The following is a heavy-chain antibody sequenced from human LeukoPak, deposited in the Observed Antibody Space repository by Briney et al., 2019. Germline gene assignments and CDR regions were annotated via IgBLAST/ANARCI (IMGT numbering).Heavy chain of an antibody. J-gene: IGHJ5*02. D-gene: IGHD1-26*01. CDR2: IIPIFQTA. CDR1: GGTFSSNA. CDR3: ARTWYSGSLRTFDWFDP. V-gene: IGHV1-69*06. Sequence: GASVKVSCKASGGTFSSNAISWVRQAPGQGLEWMGGIIPIFQTANYAQKFQGRVTITADKSTSTAYMELSSLRSEDTAVYYCARTWYSGSLRTFDWFDPWGQGTLVTVSS.